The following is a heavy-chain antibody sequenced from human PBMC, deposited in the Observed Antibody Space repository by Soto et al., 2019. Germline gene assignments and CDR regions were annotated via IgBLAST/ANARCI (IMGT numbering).Heavy chain of an antibody. CDR2: IYPGDSDT. J-gene: IGHJ4*02. Sequence: GESLKISCKASGYNFNKYWIGWVRQMPEKGLEWMGIIYPGDSDTRYSPSFQGHVTISADKSINTAYLQWSSLEAADTAMYYCTRRADSGGYMDYWGQGILVTVSS. CDR1: GYNFNKYW. CDR3: TRRADSGGYMDY. V-gene: IGHV5-51*01. D-gene: IGHD3-22*01.